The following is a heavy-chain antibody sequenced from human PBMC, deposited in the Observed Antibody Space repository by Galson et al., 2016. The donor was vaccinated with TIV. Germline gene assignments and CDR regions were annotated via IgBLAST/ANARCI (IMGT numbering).Heavy chain of an antibody. Sequence: ASVKVSCKASGYGFSNYGFIWVRQAPGQGLEWVGWISSYIGHIEYAQKFQGRGTLPTDTSTSTAYMELRSLRSNDTAVYYCARAAKPPVPVADIWGQGTMVTVSS. J-gene: IGHJ3*02. CDR2: ISSYIGHI. D-gene: IGHD6-13*01. CDR1: GYGFSNYG. CDR3: ARAAKPPVPVADI. V-gene: IGHV1-18*01.